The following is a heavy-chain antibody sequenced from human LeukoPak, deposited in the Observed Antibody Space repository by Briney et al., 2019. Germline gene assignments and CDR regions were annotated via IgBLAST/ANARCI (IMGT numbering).Heavy chain of an antibody. V-gene: IGHV1-46*01. J-gene: IGHJ6*02. CDR3: ARDLGCRGAAGHYYYYGMDV. Sequence: ASVKVSCKASGYTFTSYYMHWVRQAPGQGLEWMGIINPSGGSTSYAQKFQGRVTMTRDTSTSTVYMELSSLRSEDTAVYYCARDLGCRGAAGHYYYYGMDVWGQGTTVTVSS. CDR1: GYTFTSYY. CDR2: INPSGGST. D-gene: IGHD6-13*01.